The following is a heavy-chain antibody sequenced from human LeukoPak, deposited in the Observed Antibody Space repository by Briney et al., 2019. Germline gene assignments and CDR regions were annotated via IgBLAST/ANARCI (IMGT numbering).Heavy chain of an antibody. Sequence: PGGSLRLSCAHSGLTFSSYNMNWVRQAPGKGPEWVAYITASDTTKYYADSVKGRFTISRDNAKKSLFLQMNSLRAEDTAVYYCAAASAFSSSWRSWGQGTVV. CDR3: AAASAFSSSWRS. CDR1: GLTFSSYN. V-gene: IGHV3-48*01. D-gene: IGHD6-13*01. CDR2: ITASDTTK. J-gene: IGHJ5*02.